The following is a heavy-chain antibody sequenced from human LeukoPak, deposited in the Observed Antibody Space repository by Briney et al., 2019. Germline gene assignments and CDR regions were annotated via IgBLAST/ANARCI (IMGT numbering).Heavy chain of an antibody. CDR1: GGSISSSSYY. J-gene: IGHJ5*02. D-gene: IGHD3-3*01. CDR2: IYYSGST. CDR3: ARQGDYDFWSGYPYNWFDP. Sequence: PSETLSLTCTVSGGSISSSSYYWGWIRQPPGKGLEWIGSIYYSGSTYYNPSLKSRVTISVDTSKNQFSLKLSSVTAADTAVYYCARQGDYDFWSGYPYNWFDPWGQGTLVTVSS. V-gene: IGHV4-39*01.